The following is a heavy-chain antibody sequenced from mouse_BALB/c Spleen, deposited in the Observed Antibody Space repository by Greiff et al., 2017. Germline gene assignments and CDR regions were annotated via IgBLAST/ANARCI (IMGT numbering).Heavy chain of an antibody. D-gene: IGHD1-2*01. CDR1: GYAFTNYL. Sequence: QVQLQQSGAELVRPGTSVKVSCKASGYAFTNYLIEWVKQRPGQGLEWIGVINPGSGGTNYNEKFKGKATLTSDKSSSTAYMQLSSLTSDDSAVYFCATSHYYGYGAYWGQGTLVTVSA. CDR2: INPGSGGT. CDR3: ATSHYYGYGAY. V-gene: IGHV1-54*01. J-gene: IGHJ3*01.